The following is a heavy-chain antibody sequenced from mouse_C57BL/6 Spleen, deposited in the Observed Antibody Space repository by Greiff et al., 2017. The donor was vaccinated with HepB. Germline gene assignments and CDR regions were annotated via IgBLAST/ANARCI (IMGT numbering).Heavy chain of an antibody. CDR3: ARPSTGTRAMDY. V-gene: IGHV1-80*01. CDR1: GYAFSSYW. D-gene: IGHD4-1*02. Sequence: QVQLQQSGAELVKPGASVKISCKASGYAFSSYWMNWVKQRPGKGLEWIGQIYPGDGDTNYNGKFKGKATLTADKSSSTAYMQLSSLTSEDSAVYFCARPSTGTRAMDYWGQGTSVTVSS. J-gene: IGHJ4*01. CDR2: IYPGDGDT.